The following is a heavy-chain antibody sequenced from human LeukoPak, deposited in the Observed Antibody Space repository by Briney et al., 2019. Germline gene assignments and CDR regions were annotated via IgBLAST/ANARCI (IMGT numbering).Heavy chain of an antibody. CDR1: GFTFSSYE. D-gene: IGHD3-3*01. Sequence: GGSLRLSCAASGFTFSSYEMNWVRQAPGKGLEWVSYISSSGSTIYYADSVKGRFTISRDNAKNSLYLQTNSLRAEDTAVYYCARRLRFLGYTSGAWGQGTLVTVSS. J-gene: IGHJ5*02. CDR2: ISSSGSTI. CDR3: ARRLRFLGYTSGA. V-gene: IGHV3-48*03.